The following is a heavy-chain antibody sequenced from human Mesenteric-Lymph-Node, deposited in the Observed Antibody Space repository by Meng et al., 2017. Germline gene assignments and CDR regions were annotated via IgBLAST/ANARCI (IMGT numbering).Heavy chain of an antibody. J-gene: IGHJ6*02. Sequence: GESLKISCTASGFTFNNFWMTWVRQAPGKGLEWVANIKQDGSEKYYVDSVKGRFTISRHNSKNTLYLQMNSLRAEDTAVYYCARVEAPILAAVLRSAYYYYYYGMDVWGQGTTVTVSS. D-gene: IGHD6-13*01. CDR3: ARVEAPILAAVLRSAYYYYYYGMDV. V-gene: IGHV3-7*01. CDR1: GFTFNNFW. CDR2: IKQDGSEK.